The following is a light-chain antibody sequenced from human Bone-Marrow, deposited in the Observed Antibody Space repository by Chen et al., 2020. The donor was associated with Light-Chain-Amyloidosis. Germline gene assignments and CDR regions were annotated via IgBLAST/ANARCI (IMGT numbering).Light chain of an antibody. CDR2: RDT. V-gene: IGLV3-25*03. Sequence: SYELTQPPSVSVSRGQRGRIRWSGDDLPTKYAYGYQQKPGQAPVLVIHRDTERPSGISERFSGSSSGTTATLTISGVQAEDEADYHCQSADSSGTYEVIFGGGTKLTVL. CDR1: DLPTKY. CDR3: QSADSSGTYEVI. J-gene: IGLJ2*01.